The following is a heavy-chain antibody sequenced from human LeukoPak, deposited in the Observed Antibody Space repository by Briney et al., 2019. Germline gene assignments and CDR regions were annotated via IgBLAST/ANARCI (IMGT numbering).Heavy chain of an antibody. CDR2: MNTDGSTT. CDR1: GFTFSNYW. V-gene: IGHV3-74*01. J-gene: IGHJ4*02. D-gene: IGHD4-17*01. CDR3: ASPDRDYGASGMRMGD. Sequence: PGGSLRLSCEASGFTFSNYWMHWVRQTPGKGLVWVSIMNTDGSTTRYADFVKGRFTISRDNAKNTLYLQMNSLRAEDTAVYYCASPDRDYGASGMRMGDWGQGTLVTVSS.